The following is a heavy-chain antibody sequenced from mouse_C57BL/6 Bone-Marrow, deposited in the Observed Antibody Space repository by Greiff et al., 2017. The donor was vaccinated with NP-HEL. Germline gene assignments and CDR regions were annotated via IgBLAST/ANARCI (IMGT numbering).Heavy chain of an antibody. J-gene: IGHJ1*03. V-gene: IGHV5-17*01. CDR1: GFTFSDYG. CDR2: ISSGSSTI. CDR3: ARMDDYDWDWYFDV. D-gene: IGHD2-4*01. Sequence: EVKLVESGGGLVKPGGSLKLSCAASGFTFSDYGMHWVRQAPEKGLEWVAYISSGSSTIYYAATVKGRFTISRDNAKNTLFLQMTSLRSEDTAMYYCARMDDYDWDWYFDVWGTGTTVTVSS.